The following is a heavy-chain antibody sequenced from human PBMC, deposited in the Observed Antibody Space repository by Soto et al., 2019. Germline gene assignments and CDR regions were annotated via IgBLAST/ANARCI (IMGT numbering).Heavy chain of an antibody. D-gene: IGHD4-17*01. CDR2: IYYSGST. J-gene: IGHJ5*02. Sequence: SETLSLTYTFSSPSISSRNYHGGWMRWPPGQGLEWIGSIYYSGSTHYNPSLKSRVTISVDTSKNQFSLKLSSVTAADTAVYYCARQDYANWFDLWGQGTLVT. CDR1: SPSISSRNYH. V-gene: IGHV4-39*01. CDR3: ARQDYANWFDL.